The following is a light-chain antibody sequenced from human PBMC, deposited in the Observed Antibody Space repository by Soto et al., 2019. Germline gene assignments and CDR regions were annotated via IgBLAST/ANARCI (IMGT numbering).Light chain of an antibody. J-gene: IGKJ4*01. CDR1: QSVSSY. CDR2: GAS. Sequence: EIVLTQSPGTLSLSPGEGATLSCRASQSVSSYLAWYQQKPGQPPRLLIYGASNRATGIPARFSGSGSGTDFTLTISSLEPEDFAVYFCQQRSNGLTLGGWTKVEIK. CDR3: QQRSNGLT. V-gene: IGKV3-11*01.